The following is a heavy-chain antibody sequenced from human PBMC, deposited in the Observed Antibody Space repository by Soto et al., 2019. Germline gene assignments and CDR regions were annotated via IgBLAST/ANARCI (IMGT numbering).Heavy chain of an antibody. CDR2: IYYSGST. Sequence: PSETLSLTCTVSGGSISSYYWSWIRQPPEKGLEWIGYIYYSGSTNYNPSLKRRVTITVDTSKNQFSLKLSSVTAADTAMYYCAGERRVGDAKFDPWGQGTLVTVSS. V-gene: IGHV4-59*01. J-gene: IGHJ5*02. D-gene: IGHD1-26*01. CDR3: AGERRVGDAKFDP. CDR1: GGSISSYY.